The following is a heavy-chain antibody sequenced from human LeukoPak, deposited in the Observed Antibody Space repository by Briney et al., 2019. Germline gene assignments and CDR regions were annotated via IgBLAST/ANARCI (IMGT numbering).Heavy chain of an antibody. Sequence: SETLSLTCTVSGGSISGSSYYWGWIRQPPGKGLEWIGSIYYSGSTYYNPSLKSRVTISVDTSKNQFSLKLSSVTAADTAVYYCASVTAYYDILTGYFGPWGQGTLVTVSS. CDR2: IYYSGST. V-gene: IGHV4-39*01. D-gene: IGHD3-9*01. CDR1: GGSISGSSYY. J-gene: IGHJ5*02. CDR3: ASVTAYYDILTGYFGP.